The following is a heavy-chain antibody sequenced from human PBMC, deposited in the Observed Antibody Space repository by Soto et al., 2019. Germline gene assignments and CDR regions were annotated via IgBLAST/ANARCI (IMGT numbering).Heavy chain of an antibody. CDR3: TGEVASGY. CDR1: GFTVSSYG. V-gene: IGHV3-30*03. CDR2: ISRDGRTK. D-gene: IGHD2-8*02. Sequence: QVQLVESGGGVVQPGRSLRLSCAVSGFTVSSYGMHWVRQAPGKGLEWVAVISRDGRTKFYADSVEGRFTISKASSRNTLFLDMASLLSDDMAVYYCTGEVASGYWGQGTLVTVSS. J-gene: IGHJ1*01.